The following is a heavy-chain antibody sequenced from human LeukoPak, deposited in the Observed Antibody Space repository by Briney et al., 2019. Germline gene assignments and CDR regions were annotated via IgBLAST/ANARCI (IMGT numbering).Heavy chain of an antibody. CDR2: INPSGGST. CDR1: GYTFTSYY. J-gene: IGHJ4*02. CDR3: ARGVTGDGGITMIVADFDY. V-gene: IGHV1-46*01. D-gene: IGHD3-22*01. Sequence: ASVKVSCKACGYTFTSYYMHWVRQAPGQGLEWMGIINPSGGSTSYAQKFQGRVTMTRDMSTSTVYMELSSLRSEDTAVYYCARGVTGDGGITMIVADFDYWGQGTLVTVSS.